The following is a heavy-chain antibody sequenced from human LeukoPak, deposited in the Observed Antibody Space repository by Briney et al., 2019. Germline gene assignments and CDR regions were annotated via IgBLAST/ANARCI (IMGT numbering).Heavy chain of an antibody. CDR2: INTDGSTT. V-gene: IGHV3-74*01. CDR1: GFTFSRYW. Sequence: GGSLRLSCAASGFTFSRYWMHWVRQAPGKGLVWVSRINTDGSTTSYADSVKGRFTTSRDNAKNTLYLQMNSLRAEDTAVYFCARAVGYCSGDSCYYYFDYWGQGTLVTVSS. D-gene: IGHD2-15*01. CDR3: ARAVGYCSGDSCYYYFDY. J-gene: IGHJ4*02.